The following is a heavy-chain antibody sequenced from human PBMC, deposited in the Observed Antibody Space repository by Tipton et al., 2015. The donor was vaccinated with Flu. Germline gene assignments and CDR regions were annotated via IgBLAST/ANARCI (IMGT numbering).Heavy chain of an antibody. CDR3: ARVTSDAFDI. Sequence: TLSLTCTVSGGSISSYYWSWIRQPAGKGLEWIGEINHSGSTNYNPSLKSRVTISVDTSKNQFSLKLSSVTAADTAVYYCARVTSDAFDIWGQGTMVTVSS. D-gene: IGHD1-14*01. CDR2: INHSGST. J-gene: IGHJ3*02. CDR1: GGSISSYY. V-gene: IGHV4-34*01.